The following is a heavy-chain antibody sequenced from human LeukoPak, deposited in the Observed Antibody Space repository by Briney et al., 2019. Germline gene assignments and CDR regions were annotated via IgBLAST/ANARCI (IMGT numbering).Heavy chain of an antibody. CDR3: ASLKNSYDSSGYLVSDAFDI. D-gene: IGHD3-22*01. J-gene: IGHJ3*02. CDR2: ISAYNGNT. CDR1: GYTFTSNG. V-gene: IGHV1-18*01. Sequence: ASVKVSCKASGYTFTSNGISWVRQAPGQGLEWMGWISAYNGNTNYEQKLQGRVTMTTDTSTSTAYMELRSLRSDDTAVYYCASLKNSYDSSGYLVSDAFDIWGQGTMVTVSS.